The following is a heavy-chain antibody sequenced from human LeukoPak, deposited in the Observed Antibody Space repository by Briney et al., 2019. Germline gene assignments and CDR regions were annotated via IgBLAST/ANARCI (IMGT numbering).Heavy chain of an antibody. D-gene: IGHD2-21*02. CDR2: ISSSGSTI. CDR3: ARDNQRGVVTAISP. Sequence: GGSLRLSCAASGFTFSSYAMSWVRQAPGKGLEWVSYISSSGSTIYYADSVKGRFTISRDNAKNSLYLQMNSLRAEDTAVYYCARDNQRGVVTAISPWGQGTLVTVSS. CDR1: GFTFSSYA. V-gene: IGHV3-48*04. J-gene: IGHJ5*02.